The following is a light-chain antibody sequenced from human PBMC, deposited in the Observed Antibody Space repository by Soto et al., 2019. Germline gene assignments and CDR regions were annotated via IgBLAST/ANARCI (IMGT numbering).Light chain of an antibody. CDR2: EVS. Sequence: QSALTQPASVSGSPGQSITISCTGTSSDVGGYNYVSWYQQHPGKVPKLMIYEVSNRPSGVSNRFSGSKSGNTASLTISGLQAEDEADYYCSSVTSSSTRVLGGGTKVAVL. J-gene: IGLJ3*02. CDR3: SSVTSSSTRV. CDR1: SSDVGGYNY. V-gene: IGLV2-14*01.